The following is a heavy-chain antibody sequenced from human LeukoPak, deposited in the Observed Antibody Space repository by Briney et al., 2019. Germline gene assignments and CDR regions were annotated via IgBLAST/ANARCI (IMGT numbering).Heavy chain of an antibody. V-gene: IGHV3-7*01. CDR2: IKRDGSVK. Sequence: PGGSLRLSCAASGFTFSSYWMSWVRQPPGKGLEWVAPIKRDGSVKKHADSVQGRFTVCRDDTKNALYLQMNSLRGDDTAVYYCARLSGDITVFDLWGQGTLVTVSS. D-gene: IGHD1-20*01. J-gene: IGHJ4*02. CDR3: ARLSGDITVFDL. CDR1: GFTFSSYW.